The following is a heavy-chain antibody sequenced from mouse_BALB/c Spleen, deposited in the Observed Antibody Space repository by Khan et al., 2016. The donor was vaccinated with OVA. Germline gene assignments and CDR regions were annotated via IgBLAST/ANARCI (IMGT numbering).Heavy chain of an antibody. CDR2: IWAGGRI. CDR1: GFSLTSYG. CDR3: ARDTTATPY. Sequence: VQLKESGPGLVAPSQSLSITCTVSGFSLTSYGVHWVRQPPGKGLEWLGIIWAGGRINYNSALMSRLSISKDNSNSQDFFQMNSLQTADTAMYNCARDTTATPYWGQGTLVTVSA. V-gene: IGHV2-9*02. D-gene: IGHD1-2*01. J-gene: IGHJ3*01.